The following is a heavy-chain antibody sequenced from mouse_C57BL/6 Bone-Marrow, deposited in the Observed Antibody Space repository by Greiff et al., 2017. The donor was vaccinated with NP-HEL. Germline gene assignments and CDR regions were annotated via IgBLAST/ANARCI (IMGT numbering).Heavy chain of an antibody. V-gene: IGHV5-17*01. J-gene: IGHJ1*03. CDR1: GFTFSDYG. CDR2: ISSGSSTI. Sequence: EVQRVESGGGLVKPGGSLKLSCAASGFTFSDYGMHWVRQAPEKGLEWVAYISSGSSTIYYADTVKGRFTISRDNAKNTLFLQMTSLRSEDTAMYYCARPGYYYGSSHWYFDVWGTGTTVTVSS. D-gene: IGHD1-1*01. CDR3: ARPGYYYGSSHWYFDV.